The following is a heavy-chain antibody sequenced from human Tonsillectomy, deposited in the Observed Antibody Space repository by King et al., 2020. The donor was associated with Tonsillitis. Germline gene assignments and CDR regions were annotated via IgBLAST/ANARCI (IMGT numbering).Heavy chain of an antibody. CDR1: GGPITSYY. J-gene: IGHJ4*02. V-gene: IGHV4-59*01. Sequence: VQLQESGPGLVKPSETLSLTCTVSGGPITSYYWSWIRQPPGKRLEWIGYIYYSGTTNYNPSLKSRVTISVDTSNNQFSLRLSSVTAADTAVYYCARVNNWNPHYYFDYWGQGTLVTVSS. D-gene: IGHD1-1*01. CDR3: ARVNNWNPHYYFDY. CDR2: IYYSGTT.